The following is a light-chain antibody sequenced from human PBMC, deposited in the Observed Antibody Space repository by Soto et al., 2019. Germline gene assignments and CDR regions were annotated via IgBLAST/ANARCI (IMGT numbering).Light chain of an antibody. CDR2: KAS. J-gene: IGKJ1*01. Sequence: DIQRTQSPSRLSASVRDRATITCRASQSISSWLAWYQQKPGKAPKLLIYKASTLKSGVPSRFSGSGSGTEFTLTISSLQPDDFATYYCQHYNSYSEAFGQGTKVDI. CDR1: QSISSW. CDR3: QHYNSYSEA. V-gene: IGKV1-5*03.